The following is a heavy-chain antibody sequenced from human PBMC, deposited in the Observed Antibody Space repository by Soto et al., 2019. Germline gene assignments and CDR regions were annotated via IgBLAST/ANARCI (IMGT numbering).Heavy chain of an antibody. V-gene: IGHV4-39*01. CDR3: AAYSNFGEYIGY. J-gene: IGHJ4*02. CDR2: IYYSGST. D-gene: IGHD3-10*01. Sequence: SETLSLTCTVSGGSISSSSYCWGWIRQPPGKGLEWIGSIYYSGSTYYNPSLKSRVTISVDTSKNQFSLKLSSVTAADTAVYYCAAYSNFGEYIGYWGQGTLVTVSS. CDR1: GGSISSSSYC.